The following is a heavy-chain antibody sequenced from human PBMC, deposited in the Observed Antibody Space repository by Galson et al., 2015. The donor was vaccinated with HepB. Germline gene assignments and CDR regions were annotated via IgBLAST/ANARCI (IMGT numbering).Heavy chain of an antibody. V-gene: IGHV3-15*01. Sequence: SLRLSCAASGFTFRNAWMSWVGRAPGKGWGWVARIKKKIEGGPTDNAAPVKGGSTISRDDSKNRLYLEMNGLKTEDTALYYCTTFLEMTTVQYWGQGTLVTVSS. J-gene: IGHJ4*02. CDR3: TTFLEMTTVQY. CDR2: IKKKIEGGPT. D-gene: IGHD4-11*01. CDR1: GFTFRNAW.